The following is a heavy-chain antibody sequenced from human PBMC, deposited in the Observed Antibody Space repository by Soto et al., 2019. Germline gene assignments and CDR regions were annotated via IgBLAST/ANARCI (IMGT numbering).Heavy chain of an antibody. Sequence: ASLKVSCKASGYTFTNYAMHWVRQAPGQSLEWMGWINVDSGNTKYSQNFQGRVSITRDTSASTAYMDLSSLISEDTAVYYCARGPRAVTAGGYYFDFWGQGTLVTVSS. V-gene: IGHV1-3*01. CDR2: INVDSGNT. CDR1: GYTFTNYA. CDR3: ARGPRAVTAGGYYFDF. J-gene: IGHJ4*02. D-gene: IGHD2-21*02.